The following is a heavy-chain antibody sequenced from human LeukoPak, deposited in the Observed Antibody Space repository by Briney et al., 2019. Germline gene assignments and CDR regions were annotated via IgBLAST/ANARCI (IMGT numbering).Heavy chain of an antibody. CDR2: ISGSGGST. CDR1: GFTFSSYA. Sequence: GGSLRLSCAASGFTFSSYAMSWVRQAPGKGQEWVSAISGSGGSTYYADSVKGRFTISRDNSKNTLYLQMNSLRAEDTAVYYCAKATSFMVRGALFDYWGQGTLVTVSS. J-gene: IGHJ4*02. CDR3: AKATSFMVRGALFDY. D-gene: IGHD3-10*01. V-gene: IGHV3-23*01.